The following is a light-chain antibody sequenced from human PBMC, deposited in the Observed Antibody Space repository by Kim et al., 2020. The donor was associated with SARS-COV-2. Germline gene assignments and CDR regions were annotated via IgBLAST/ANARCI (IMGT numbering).Light chain of an antibody. CDR1: SSDVGGYNY. J-gene: IGLJ1*01. CDR3: CSYAGSYTYV. CDR2: DVS. V-gene: IGLV2-11*01. Sequence: GQSFAISCTETSSDVGGYNYVSWYQQHPGKAPKLMIYDVSKRPSGVPDRFSGSKSGNTASLTISGLQAEDEADYYCCSYAGSYTYVFGTGTKVTVL.